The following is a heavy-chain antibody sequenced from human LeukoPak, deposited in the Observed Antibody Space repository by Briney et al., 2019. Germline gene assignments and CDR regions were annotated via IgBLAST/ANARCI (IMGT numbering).Heavy chain of an antibody. J-gene: IGHJ4*02. CDR2: IRYDGSDK. V-gene: IGHV3-30*02. Sequence: PGGSMTLSCAASGFTFSIHGMHWVRQAPGKVLEWVAFIRYDGSDKYYADSVKGRLTVSRDNSKNTLYLPMNSLSAEDTTVYYCAKASGQGGYCSSTSCHYTFDYWGQGTLVTVSS. D-gene: IGHD2-2*01. CDR3: AKASGQGGYCSSTSCHYTFDY. CDR1: GFTFSIHG.